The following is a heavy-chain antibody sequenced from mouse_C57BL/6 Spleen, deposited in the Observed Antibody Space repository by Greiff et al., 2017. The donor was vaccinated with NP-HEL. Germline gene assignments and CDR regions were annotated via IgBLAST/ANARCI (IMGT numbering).Heavy chain of an antibody. CDR3: ARDGPLLLRFDY. CDR1: GYTFTSYW. Sequence: QVQLQQPGAELVKPGASVKLSCKASGYTFTSYWMHWVKQRPGQGLEWIGMIHPNSGSTNYNEKFKSKATLTVDKSSSTAYMQLSSLTSEDSAVYYCARDGPLLLRFDYWGQGTTLTVSS. CDR2: IHPNSGST. D-gene: IGHD1-1*01. V-gene: IGHV1-64*01. J-gene: IGHJ2*01.